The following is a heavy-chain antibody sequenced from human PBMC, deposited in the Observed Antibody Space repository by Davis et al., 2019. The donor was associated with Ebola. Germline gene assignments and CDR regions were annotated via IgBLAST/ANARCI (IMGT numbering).Heavy chain of an antibody. CDR2: ISYDGSNK. CDR1: GFTFSSYG. V-gene: IGHV3-30*03. CDR3: ARGKFWSGDYGMDV. Sequence: GESLKISCAASGFTFSSYGMHWVRQAPGKGLEWVAVISYDGSNKYYADSVKGRFTISRDNSKNTLYLQMNSLRAEDTAVYYCARGKFWSGDYGMDVWGQGTTVTVSS. D-gene: IGHD3-3*01. J-gene: IGHJ6*02.